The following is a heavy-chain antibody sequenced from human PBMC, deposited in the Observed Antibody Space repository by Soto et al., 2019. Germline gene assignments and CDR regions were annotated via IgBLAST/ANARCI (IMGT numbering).Heavy chain of an antibody. CDR1: GGSISSGGYY. V-gene: IGHV4-31*03. D-gene: IGHD3-16*01. CDR2: IYHSGTT. Sequence: PSETLSLTCTVSGGSISSGGYYWSWIRQHPGKGLEWIGYIYHSGTTYYNPSLKSRVTISVDTSKNQFSLKLTSVTAADTAVYSCARVRANPLMGWLGPSGKGNMVTFSS. CDR3: ARVRANPLMGWLGP. J-gene: IGHJ5*02.